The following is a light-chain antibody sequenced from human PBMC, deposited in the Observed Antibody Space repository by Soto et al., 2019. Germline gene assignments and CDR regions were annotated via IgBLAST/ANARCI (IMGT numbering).Light chain of an antibody. V-gene: IGKV1-39*01. CDR3: QQTYSPLRT. CDR1: QLINGY. Sequence: DIQLTQSPSALSASLGDRFTISFLASQLINGYLNWYQQKPGKAPRLLIYTASNLQSGVPSRFSGTRSGTDFTLIISDLQAEDFATYYCQQTYSPLRTFGQGTKVDIK. CDR2: TAS. J-gene: IGKJ1*01.